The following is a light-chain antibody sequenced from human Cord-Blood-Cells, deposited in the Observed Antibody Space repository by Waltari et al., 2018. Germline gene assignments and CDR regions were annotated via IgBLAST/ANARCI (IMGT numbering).Light chain of an antibody. CDR1: SSNIGAGYD. CDR3: QSYDSSLSGVV. V-gene: IGLV1-40*01. Sequence: QSVLTQPPSVSGAPGQRVTIPCTGSSSNIGAGYDVTWYQQLPGTAPKLLIYGNSNRPSGVPDRFSGSKSGTSASLAITGLQAEDEADYYCQSYDSSLSGVVFGGGTKLTVL. J-gene: IGLJ2*01. CDR2: GNS.